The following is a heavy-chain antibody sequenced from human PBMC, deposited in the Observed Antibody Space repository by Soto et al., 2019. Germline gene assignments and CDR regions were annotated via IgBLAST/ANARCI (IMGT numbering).Heavy chain of an antibody. CDR1: GGSVSSGSYY. Sequence: LSLTCTVSGGSVSSGSYYWSWVRQPPGKGLEWIGYIYYSGSTNYNPSLKSRVTISVDTSKNQFSLKLSSVTAADTAVYYCARGPRRYDILTGYYPSGMDVWGQGTTVTV. J-gene: IGHJ6*02. CDR3: ARGPRRYDILTGYYPSGMDV. D-gene: IGHD3-9*01. CDR2: IYYSGST. V-gene: IGHV4-61*01.